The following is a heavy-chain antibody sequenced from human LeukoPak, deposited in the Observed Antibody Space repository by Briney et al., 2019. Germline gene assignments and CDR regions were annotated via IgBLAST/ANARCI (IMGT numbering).Heavy chain of an antibody. Sequence: GASVKVSCKTSGYTFTVYYIHWVRQAPGQGLEWMGRINPNSGGTNYAQKVQGRVTITRDTSISTAYMELGRLRSDDTAVYYCARFGGYSGYDFDSWGQGTLVTVSS. V-gene: IGHV1-2*06. D-gene: IGHD5-12*01. CDR3: ARFGGYSGYDFDS. CDR1: GYTFTVYY. J-gene: IGHJ4*02. CDR2: INPNSGGT.